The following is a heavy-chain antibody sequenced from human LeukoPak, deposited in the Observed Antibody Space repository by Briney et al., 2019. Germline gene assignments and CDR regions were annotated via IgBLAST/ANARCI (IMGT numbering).Heavy chain of an antibody. J-gene: IGHJ4*02. CDR3: AREDYGDYGRFVDY. CDR1: GGSISSGDYY. V-gene: IGHV4-30-4*01. CDR2: IYYSGST. D-gene: IGHD4-17*01. Sequence: SQTPSLTCTVSGGSISSGDYYWSWIRQPPGKGLEWIGYIYYSGSTYYNPSLKSRVTISVDTSKNQFSLKLSSVTAADTAVYYCAREDYGDYGRFVDYWGQGTLVTVSS.